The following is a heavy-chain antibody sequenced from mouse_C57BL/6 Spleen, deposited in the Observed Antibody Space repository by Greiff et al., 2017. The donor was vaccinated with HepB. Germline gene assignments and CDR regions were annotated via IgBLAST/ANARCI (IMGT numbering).Heavy chain of an antibody. D-gene: IGHD1-1*01. J-gene: IGHJ3*01. CDR1: GYTFTSYW. V-gene: IGHV1-59*01. CDR3: ARSGGSLFAY. Sequence: VKLQESGAELVRPGTSVKLSCKASGYTFTSYWMHWVKQRPGQGLEWIGVIDPSDSYTNYNQKFKGKATLTVDTSSSTAYMQLSSLTSEDSAVYYCARSGGSLFAYWGQGTLVTVSA. CDR2: IDPSDSYT.